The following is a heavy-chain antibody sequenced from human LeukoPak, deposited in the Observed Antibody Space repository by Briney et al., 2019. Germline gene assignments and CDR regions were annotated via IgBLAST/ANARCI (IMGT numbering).Heavy chain of an antibody. D-gene: IGHD3-10*01. CDR2: INHSGST. J-gene: IGHJ4*02. CDR3: EIENYYGSGSPPAFY. Sequence: SETLSLSCAVYGGAFCGYFLSWIRQPPGKGLEWIGEINHSGSTNYNPSLKSRVTISVDTSKNQFSLKLSSVTAADTAVYYCEIENYYGSGSPPAFYSGQATLATVSS. CDR1: GGAFCGYF. V-gene: IGHV4-34*01.